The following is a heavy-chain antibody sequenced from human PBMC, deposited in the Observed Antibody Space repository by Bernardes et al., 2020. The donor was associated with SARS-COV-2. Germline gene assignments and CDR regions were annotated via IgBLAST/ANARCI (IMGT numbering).Heavy chain of an antibody. CDR2: IYSGGST. J-gene: IGHJ6*01. Sequence: VEALILSCAASGFTVSSPYMSWVRQAPGPGLAWVSVIYSGGSTYYADSAKGRFTISRDNSKNTLYLQMNSLRAEDTAVYYCSREATATADNIHYYYYGMDVWGQGTTVTVA. CDR1: GFTVSSPY. CDR3: SREATATADNIHYYYYGMDV. D-gene: IGHD6-13*01. V-gene: IGHV3-53*01.